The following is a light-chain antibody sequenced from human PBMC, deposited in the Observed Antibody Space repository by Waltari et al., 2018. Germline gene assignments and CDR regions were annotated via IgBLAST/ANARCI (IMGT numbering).Light chain of an antibody. Sequence: QSVLTQPPSVSAAPAPKVTISCARSRANIQTNFVSWYQVLPDTAPKPIIYDNEKRPSGIPDRFSGSKSGTSVTLAITGLQTEDEADYYCGTWDSSLTAGVFGGGTKLTVL. J-gene: IGLJ2*01. CDR3: GTWDSSLTAGV. V-gene: IGLV1-51*01. CDR1: RANIQTNF. CDR2: DNE.